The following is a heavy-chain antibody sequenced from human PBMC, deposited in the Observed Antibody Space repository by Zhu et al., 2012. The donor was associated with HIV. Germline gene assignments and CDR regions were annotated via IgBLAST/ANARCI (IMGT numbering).Heavy chain of an antibody. Sequence: EVQLVESGGGLVQPGRSLRLSCAASGFSFDDYAMHWVRQAPGKGLEWVSGISWNSGRIGYADSVKGRFIISRDNAKNPLYLQMNSLRPEDMALYYCAKGRRAAGTSGFDYWGQGTLVTVSS. V-gene: IGHV3-9*03. J-gene: IGHJ4*02. D-gene: IGHD6-19*01. CDR2: ISWNSGRI. CDR3: AKGRRAAGTSGFDY. CDR1: GFSFDDYA.